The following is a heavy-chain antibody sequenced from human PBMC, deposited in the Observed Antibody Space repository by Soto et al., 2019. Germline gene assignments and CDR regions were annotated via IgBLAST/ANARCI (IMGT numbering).Heavy chain of an antibody. D-gene: IGHD2-8*02. CDR3: AATGGNYFGLDV. Sequence: ASVQVSCKSSDNTFTHYGSNWVRQAPGQGLEWMGWISGYNGNTKYAQKFQDRVTMTADTSTRTAFMEVRSLTSDDTGVYFCAATGGNYFGLDVWGQGTTVTVAS. CDR2: ISGYNGNT. CDR1: DNTFTHYG. V-gene: IGHV1-18*01. J-gene: IGHJ6*02.